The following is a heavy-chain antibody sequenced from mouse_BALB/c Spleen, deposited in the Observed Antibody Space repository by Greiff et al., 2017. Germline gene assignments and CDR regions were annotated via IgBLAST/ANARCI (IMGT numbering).Heavy chain of an antibody. J-gene: IGHJ1*01. CDR2: IYPGDGDT. V-gene: IGHV1-82*01. CDR3: ARKVDWYFDV. Sequence: QVQLQQSGPELVKPGASVKISCKASGYAFSSSWMNWVKQRPGQGLEWIGRIYPGDGDTNYNGKFKGKATLTADKSSSTAYMQLSSLTSVDSAVYFCARKVDWYFDVWGAGTTVTVSS. CDR1: GYAFSSSW.